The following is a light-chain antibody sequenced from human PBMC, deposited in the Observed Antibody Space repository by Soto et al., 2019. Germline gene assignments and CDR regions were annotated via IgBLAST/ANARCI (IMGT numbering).Light chain of an antibody. J-gene: IGKJ1*01. V-gene: IGKV1-5*01. Sequence: DIQMTQSPSTLSASVGDRVTITCRASQSISSWLAWYQQKSGKAPKVLIYDASRLESGVPSRFSGSGSGTEVTLTISSLQTDDFATYYCQQYNSYSWTFGQGTKVEIK. CDR3: QQYNSYSWT. CDR2: DAS. CDR1: QSISSW.